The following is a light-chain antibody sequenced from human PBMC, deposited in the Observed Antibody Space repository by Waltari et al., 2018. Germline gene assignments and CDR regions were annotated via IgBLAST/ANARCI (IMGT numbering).Light chain of an antibody. J-gene: IGLJ2*01. V-gene: IGLV2-14*01. Sequence: QSALTQPASVSGSPGQSITISCTGTTRDVGRSNYVSLSQGHPGKAPELIIYEVTNRPSGVSDRCSGSKSGNTASLSISGLQPEDEADYYCSSYTSIKTPYVVFGGGTKVTVL. CDR2: EVT. CDR3: SSYTSIKTPYVV. CDR1: TRDVGRSNY.